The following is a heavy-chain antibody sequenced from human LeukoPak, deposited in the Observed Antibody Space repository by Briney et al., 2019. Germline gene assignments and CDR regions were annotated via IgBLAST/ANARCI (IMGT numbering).Heavy chain of an antibody. Sequence: SVKVSCKASGGTLSSYSITWVRQAPGQGLEWMGGIMPLFNTANYAQQFQGRVTITTDESTSTAYMELSSLRFEDTAMYYCARVDRYHYYLDVWGKGTTVTVSS. CDR2: IMPLFNTA. V-gene: IGHV1-69*05. CDR3: ARVDRYHYYLDV. J-gene: IGHJ6*03. CDR1: GGTLSSYS.